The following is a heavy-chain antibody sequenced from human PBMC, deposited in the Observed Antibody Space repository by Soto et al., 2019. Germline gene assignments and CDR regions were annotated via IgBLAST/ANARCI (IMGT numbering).Heavy chain of an antibody. D-gene: IGHD2-15*01. CDR2: MNPNSGNT. J-gene: IGHJ2*01. CDR3: ARGGYCSGGSCYGDWYFDL. Sequence: ASVKVSCKASGYTFTSYDINWVRQATGQGLGWMGWMNPNSGNTGYAQKFQGRVTMTRNTSISTAYMVLSSLRSEDTAVYYCARGGYCSGGSCYGDWYFDLWGRGTRVTVSS. V-gene: IGHV1-8*01. CDR1: GYTFTSYD.